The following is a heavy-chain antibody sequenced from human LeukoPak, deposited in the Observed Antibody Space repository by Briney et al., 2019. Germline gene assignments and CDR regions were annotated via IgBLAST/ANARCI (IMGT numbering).Heavy chain of an antibody. CDR2: IYYSGSI. V-gene: IGHV4-39*07. J-gene: IGHJ6*02. D-gene: IGHD3-10*01. CDR1: GGSISSGTYY. Sequence: SETLSLTCTVSGGSISSGTYYWGWIRQPPGKGLEWIGSIYYSGSIYYNPSLKSRLTISVDTSKNQFSLKVRSVTAADTAVYYCARCFNSGDRGVIITSGGMDVWGQGTTVIVSS. CDR3: ARCFNSGDRGVIITSGGMDV.